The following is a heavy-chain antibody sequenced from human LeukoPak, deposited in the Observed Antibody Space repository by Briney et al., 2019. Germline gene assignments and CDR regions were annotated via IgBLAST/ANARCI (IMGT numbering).Heavy chain of an antibody. Sequence: GGSLRLSCAASGFTFNTYTMNWVRQAPGKGLEWVSYISSSSSTIYYADSVKGRFTISRDNAKNSLYLQMNSLRDEDTAVYYCARVIAAAGPLAFDIWGQGTMVTVSS. CDR3: ARVIAAAGPLAFDI. V-gene: IGHV3-48*02. J-gene: IGHJ3*02. CDR1: GFTFNTYT. CDR2: ISSSSSTI. D-gene: IGHD6-13*01.